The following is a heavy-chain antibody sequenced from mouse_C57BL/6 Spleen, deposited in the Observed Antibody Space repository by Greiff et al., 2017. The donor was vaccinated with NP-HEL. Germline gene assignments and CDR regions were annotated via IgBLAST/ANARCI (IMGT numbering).Heavy chain of an antibody. J-gene: IGHJ2*01. CDR2: IDPSDSET. CDR3: ARCYGNYGGYFDD. CDR1: GYTFTSYW. V-gene: IGHV1-52*01. D-gene: IGHD2-1*01. Sequence: QVQLQQPGAELVRPGSSVKLSCKASGYTFTSYWMHWVKQRPIQGLEWIGNIDPSDSETHYNQKFKDKATLTVDKSSSTAYMQLSSLTSEDSAVYYCARCYGNYGGYFDDWGQGTTLTVSS.